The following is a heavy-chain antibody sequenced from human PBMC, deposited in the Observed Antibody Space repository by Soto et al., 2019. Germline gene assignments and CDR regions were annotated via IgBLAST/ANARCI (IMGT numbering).Heavy chain of an antibody. CDR2: IYYSGST. J-gene: IGHJ6*02. D-gene: IGHD6-19*01. Sequence: QVQLQESGPGLVKPSETLSLTCTVSGGSVSSGSYYWSWIRQPPGKGLEWIGYIYYSGSTNYNPTCTGRAXTXVXXSKNQFPLKLSSVTAADTAVYYCARGIEGWYQGRYYYGMDVWGQGTTVTVSS. CDR3: ARGIEGWYQGRYYYGMDV. V-gene: IGHV4-61*01. CDR1: GGSVSSGSYY.